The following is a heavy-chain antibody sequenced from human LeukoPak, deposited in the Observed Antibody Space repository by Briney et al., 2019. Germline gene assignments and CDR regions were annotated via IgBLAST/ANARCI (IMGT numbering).Heavy chain of an antibody. D-gene: IGHD3-9*01. J-gene: IGHJ4*02. CDR1: GFTFSTYW. CDR3: AKGRRDILTGYYEGAPH. V-gene: IGHV3-23*01. Sequence: GGSLRLSCAASGFTFSTYWMSWVRQAPGKGLEWVSAITGSGGSTYYGDSVKGRFTISRDNSKNTLFLQMNSLRAEDTAVYYCAKGRRDILTGYYEGAPHWGQGTLVTVSS. CDR2: ITGSGGST.